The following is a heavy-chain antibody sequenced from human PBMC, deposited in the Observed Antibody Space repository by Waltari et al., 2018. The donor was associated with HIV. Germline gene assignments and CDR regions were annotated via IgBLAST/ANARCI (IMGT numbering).Heavy chain of an antibody. J-gene: IGHJ4*02. CDR1: GYTFTGYY. Sequence: QVQLVQSGAEVKKPGASVKVSCKASGYTFTGYYMHWVRQAPGQGLEWMGRTNPSSGSTNYAQQVQGTMTMPRDTSVSTAYMEVGRLGSDDTAVYYCAREVVEPYGYYFDYWGQGTLVTVSS. D-gene: IGHD4-17*01. CDR3: AREVVEPYGYYFDY. CDR2: TNPSSGST. V-gene: IGHV1-2*06.